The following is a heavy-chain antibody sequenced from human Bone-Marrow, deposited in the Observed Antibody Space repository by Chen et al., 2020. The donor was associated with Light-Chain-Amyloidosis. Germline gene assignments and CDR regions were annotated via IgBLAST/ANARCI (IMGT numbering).Heavy chain of an antibody. CDR1: GFAFSSYA. V-gene: IGHV3-23*04. CDR3: ARDRGVAVAEPDY. J-gene: IGHJ4*02. CDR2: ISGSGGSR. Sequence: EVQLVESGGGLIQREGSLRLYCPASGFAFSSYAMSWVRQAPGKGLEWVSTISGSGGSRYYGDSVKGRLTISRDNSKNALFLQMNSLRAEDTALYHCARDRGVAVAEPDYWGQGTLVTVSS. D-gene: IGHD6-19*01.